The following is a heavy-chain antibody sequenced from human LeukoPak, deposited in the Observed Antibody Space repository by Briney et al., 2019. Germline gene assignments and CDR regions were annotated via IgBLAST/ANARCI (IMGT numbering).Heavy chain of an antibody. CDR1: GFTFSSYA. CDR3: ARDRYYGSGSSNYYYYYGMDV. J-gene: IGHJ6*02. V-gene: IGHV3-23*01. D-gene: IGHD3-10*01. Sequence: PGGSLRLSCAASGFTFSSYAMSWVRQAPGKGLEWVSAISGSGGSTYYADSVKGRFTISRDNSKNTLYLQMNSLRAEDTAVYYCARDRYYGSGSSNYYYYYGMDVWGQGTTVTVSS. CDR2: ISGSGGST.